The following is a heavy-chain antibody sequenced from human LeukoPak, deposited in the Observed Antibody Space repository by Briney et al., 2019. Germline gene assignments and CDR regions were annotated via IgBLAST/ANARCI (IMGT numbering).Heavy chain of an antibody. CDR2: ISWNSRSI. V-gene: IGHV3-9*01. CDR1: GFTFDDYA. Sequence: PGRSLRLSCAASGFTFDDYAMHWVRQAPGKGLEWVSGISWNSRSIGYADSVKGRFITSRDNAKNSLYLQMNSLRVEDTALYYCAKDMRRAQYLGLGYWGQGTLVTVSS. CDR3: AKDMRRAQYLGLGY. D-gene: IGHD2-2*01. J-gene: IGHJ4*02.